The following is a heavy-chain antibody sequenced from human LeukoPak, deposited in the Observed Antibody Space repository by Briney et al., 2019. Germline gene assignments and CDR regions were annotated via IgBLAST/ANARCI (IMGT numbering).Heavy chain of an antibody. Sequence: PSETLSLTCTVSGGSINSYYWSWIRQPPGKGLEWIGEINHSGGTNYNPSLKSRVTISVDTSKNQFSLKLSSVTAADTAVYYCARGSDGGNSLRYFDYWGQGTLVTVSS. CDR1: GGSINSYY. J-gene: IGHJ4*02. V-gene: IGHV4-34*01. CDR3: ARGSDGGNSLRYFDY. CDR2: INHSGGT. D-gene: IGHD4-23*01.